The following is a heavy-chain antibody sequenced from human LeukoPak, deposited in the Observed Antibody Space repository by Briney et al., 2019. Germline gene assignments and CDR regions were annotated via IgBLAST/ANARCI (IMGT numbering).Heavy chain of an antibody. D-gene: IGHD4-17*01. Sequence: SETLSLICTVSGVSISSSNSYWGWLRQPPGRGLEWIGSIYYSGSIYYNPSLKSRVTISIDTSKNQFSLKLSSVTAADTAVYYCASTENDYGDFYFDYWGQGTLVTVSS. CDR1: GVSISSSNSY. V-gene: IGHV4-39*07. CDR2: IYYSGSI. CDR3: ASTENDYGDFYFDY. J-gene: IGHJ4*02.